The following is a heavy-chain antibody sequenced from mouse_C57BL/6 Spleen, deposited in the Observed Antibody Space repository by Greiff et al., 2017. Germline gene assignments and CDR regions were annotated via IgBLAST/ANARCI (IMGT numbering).Heavy chain of an antibody. CDR2: INPNNGGT. J-gene: IGHJ2*01. D-gene: IGHD4-1*01. CDR3: ATAANWGFDY. CDR1: GYTFTDYN. V-gene: IGHV1-22*01. Sequence: VHVKQSGPELVKPGASVKMSCKASGYTFTDYNMHWVKQSHGKSLEWIGYINPNNGGTSYNQKFKGKATLTVNKSSSTAYMELRSLTSEDSAVYYCATAANWGFDYWGQGTTLTVSS.